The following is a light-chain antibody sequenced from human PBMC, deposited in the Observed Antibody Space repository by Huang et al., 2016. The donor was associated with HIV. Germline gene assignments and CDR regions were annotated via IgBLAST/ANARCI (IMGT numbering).Light chain of an antibody. CDR1: HDITNY. Sequence: DIQMTQSPSSLSASVGDRVTITCQASHDITNYLNWYHHKPGKAPKLLIYDASNLETGVPLRFSGGGSETDFTFTISSLQAEDVATYYCQQHADFPITFGQGTRLE. CDR2: DAS. J-gene: IGKJ5*01. CDR3: QQHADFPIT. V-gene: IGKV1-33*01.